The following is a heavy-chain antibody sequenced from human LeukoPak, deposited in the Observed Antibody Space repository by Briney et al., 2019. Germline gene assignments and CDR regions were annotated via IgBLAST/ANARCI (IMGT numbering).Heavy chain of an antibody. D-gene: IGHD1-26*01. CDR3: AKDVGPDTFDI. CDR2: INPNTGGT. J-gene: IGHJ3*02. Sequence: ASVKVSCKTSGYTFVGCYIHWVRQAPGQGLEWVGWINPNTGGTDYAQKFQGRVTMTRDTSISTAYMELSRLESDDTAMYYCAKDVGPDTFDIWGQGTMVTVSS. CDR1: GYTFVGCY. V-gene: IGHV1-2*02.